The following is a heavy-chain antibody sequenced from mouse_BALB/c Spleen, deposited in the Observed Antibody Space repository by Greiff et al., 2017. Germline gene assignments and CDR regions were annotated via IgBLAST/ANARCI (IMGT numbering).Heavy chain of an antibody. CDR3: AREGDYYGNYPLDY. D-gene: IGHD2-1*01. J-gene: IGHJ2*01. Sequence: EVQLQQSGAELVKPGASVKLSCTASGFNIKDTYMHWVKQRPEQGLEWIGRIDPANGNTKYDPKFQGKATITADTSSNAAYLQLSSLTSEDTAVYYCAREGDYYGNYPLDYWGQGTTLTVSS. CDR1: GFNIKDTY. V-gene: IGHV14-3*02. CDR2: IDPANGNT.